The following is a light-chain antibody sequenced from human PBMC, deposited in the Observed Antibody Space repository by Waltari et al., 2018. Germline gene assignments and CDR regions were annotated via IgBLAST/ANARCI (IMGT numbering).Light chain of an antibody. CDR2: YKSDSEK. CDR3: MFWPNNVWV. V-gene: IGLV5-37*01. Sequence: QPVLTHPPSSSASPGASARLTCTWPSDLNVGDFIIYWYQQKPGSPPRFLLYYKSDSEKAQGSGVPSRFSGSKDASANAGILLISGLQSEDEADYYCMFWPNNVWVFGGGTKLTVL. CDR1: SDLNVGDFI. J-gene: IGLJ3*02.